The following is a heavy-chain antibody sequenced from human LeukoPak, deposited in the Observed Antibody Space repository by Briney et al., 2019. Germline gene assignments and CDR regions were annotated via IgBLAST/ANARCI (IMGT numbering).Heavy chain of an antibody. CDR1: GFTFSSYW. J-gene: IGHJ5*02. CDR3: ARDVPSGDIVVVPAAKAFDP. CDR2: IKQDGSEK. D-gene: IGHD2-2*01. Sequence: GGSLRLSCAASGFTFSSYWMSWVRQAPGKGLEWVANIKQDGSEKYYVDSAKGRFTISRDNAKNSLYLQMNSLRAEDTAVYYCARDVPSGDIVVVPAAKAFDPWGQGTLVTVSS. V-gene: IGHV3-7*01.